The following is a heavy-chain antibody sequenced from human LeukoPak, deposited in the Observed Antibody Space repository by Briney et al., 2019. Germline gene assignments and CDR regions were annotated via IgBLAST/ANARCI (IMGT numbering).Heavy chain of an antibody. CDR2: VDPEDGET. CDR3: ARSRQYSGSYDYFDY. D-gene: IGHD1-26*01. CDR1: GYTFTDYY. Sequence: GASVKVSCKASGYTFTDYYMHWVQQAPGKGLEWMGSVDPEDGETIYAEKFQGRVTITADTSTDTAYMELSSLRSEDTAVYYCARSRQYSGSYDYFDYWGQGTLVTVSS. V-gene: IGHV1-69-2*01. J-gene: IGHJ4*02.